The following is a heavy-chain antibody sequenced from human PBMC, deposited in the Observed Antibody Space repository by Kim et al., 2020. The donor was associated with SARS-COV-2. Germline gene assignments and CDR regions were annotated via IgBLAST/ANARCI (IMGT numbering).Heavy chain of an antibody. CDR3: ARTSGWYGFLAFDI. CDR1: GYTFTSYA. D-gene: IGHD6-13*01. CDR2: INAGNGNT. J-gene: IGHJ3*02. Sequence: ASVKVSCKASGYTFTSYAMHWVRQAPGQRLEWMGWINAGNGNTKYSQKFQGRVTITRDTSASTAYMELSSLRSEDTAVYYYARTSGWYGFLAFDIWGQGTMVTVSS. V-gene: IGHV1-3*01.